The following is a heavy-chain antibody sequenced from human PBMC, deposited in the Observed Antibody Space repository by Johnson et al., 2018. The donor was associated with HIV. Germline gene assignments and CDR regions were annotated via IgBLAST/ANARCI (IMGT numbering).Heavy chain of an antibody. CDR2: IWYDGSNE. CDR1: GFTFSSYG. CDR3: AKEGLRSSLGSGDAFDI. Sequence: VQLVESGGGVVQPGGSLRLSCAASGFTFSSYGMHWVRQAPGKGLEWVAVIWYDGSNEHYADSVKGRFTISRDNSKNTLYLQMNSLTTEDTAVYYCAKEGLRSSLGSGDAFDIWGQGTMVTVSS. D-gene: IGHD6-13*01. V-gene: IGHV3-33*03. J-gene: IGHJ3*02.